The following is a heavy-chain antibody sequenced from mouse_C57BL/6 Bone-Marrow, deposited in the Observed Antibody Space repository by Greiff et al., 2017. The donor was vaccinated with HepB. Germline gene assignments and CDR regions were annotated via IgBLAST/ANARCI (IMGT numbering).Heavy chain of an antibody. CDR1: GYAFSSSW. Sequence: QVQLQQSGPELVKPGASVKISCKASGYAFSSSWMNWVKQRPGKGLEWIGRIYPGDGDTNYNGKFKGKATLTADKSSSTAYMQLSSLTSEDSAVYFCARASGYFDVWGTGTTVTVCS. CDR3: ARASGYFDV. D-gene: IGHD3-1*01. V-gene: IGHV1-82*01. CDR2: IYPGDGDT. J-gene: IGHJ1*03.